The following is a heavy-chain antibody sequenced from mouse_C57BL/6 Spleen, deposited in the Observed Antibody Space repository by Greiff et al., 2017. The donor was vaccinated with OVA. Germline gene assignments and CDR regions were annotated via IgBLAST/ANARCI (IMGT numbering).Heavy chain of an antibody. D-gene: IGHD2-4*01. V-gene: IGHV1-19*01. CDR1: GYTFTDYY. J-gene: IGHJ2*01. CDR2: INPYNGGT. Sequence: EVQLQQSGPVLVKPGASVKMSCKASGYTFTDYYMNWVKQSHGKSLEWIGDINPYNGGTSYNQKFKGKATLTVDKSSSTAYMELNSLTSEDSAVYYCARSPYYDYDGDYFDYWGQGTTLTVSS. CDR3: ARSPYYDYDGDYFDY.